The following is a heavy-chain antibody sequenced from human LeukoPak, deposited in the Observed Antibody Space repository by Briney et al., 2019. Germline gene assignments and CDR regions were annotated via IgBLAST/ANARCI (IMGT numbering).Heavy chain of an antibody. V-gene: IGHV4-59*01. CDR3: ARDRLYCSGGSCYQNYYYGMDV. CDR1: GGSISSYY. CDR2: IYYSGST. Sequence: SETLSLTCTVSGGSISSYYWSWIRQPPGKGLEWIGYIYYSGSTNYNPSLKSRVTISVDTSKNQFSPKLSSVTAADTAVYYCARDRLYCSGGSCYQNYYYGMDVWGQGTTVTVSS. J-gene: IGHJ6*02. D-gene: IGHD2-15*01.